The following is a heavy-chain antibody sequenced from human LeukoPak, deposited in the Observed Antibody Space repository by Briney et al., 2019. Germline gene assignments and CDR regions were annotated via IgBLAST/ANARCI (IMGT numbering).Heavy chain of an antibody. V-gene: IGHV3-7*01. Sequence: GGSLRVSCAASGFTFSSYWMSWVRQAPGNGLEWVANIKQDGSEKYYVDSVKGRFTISRDNAKNSLYLQMNSLRAEDTAVYYCARLDSSGYYPTYYYYYGMDVWGQGTTVTVSS. CDR1: GFTFSSYW. CDR3: ARLDSSGYYPTYYYYYGMDV. D-gene: IGHD3-22*01. J-gene: IGHJ6*02. CDR2: IKQDGSEK.